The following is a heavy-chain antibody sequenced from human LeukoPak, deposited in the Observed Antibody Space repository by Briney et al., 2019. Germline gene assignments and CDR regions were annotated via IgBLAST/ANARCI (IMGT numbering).Heavy chain of an antibody. D-gene: IGHD3-22*01. CDR2: IYYSGST. J-gene: IGHJ4*02. V-gene: IGHV4-59*08. CDR3: ARVNPNVYYYGIDY. Sequence: SETLSLTCTVSGGSIRNYYWSWIRQPPGKGLGWIVYIYYSGSTNYNPSLKSRDTISVDTSKNQFSLKLSAVTAADTAVYYCARVNPNVYYYGIDYWGQGTLVTVSS. CDR1: GGSIRNYY.